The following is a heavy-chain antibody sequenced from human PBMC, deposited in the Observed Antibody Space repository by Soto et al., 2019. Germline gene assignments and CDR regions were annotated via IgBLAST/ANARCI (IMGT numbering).Heavy chain of an antibody. D-gene: IGHD4-17*01. CDR2: IYHSGST. J-gene: IGHJ4*02. CDR3: ARAAQDGDFDY. CDR1: GGSISISNW. V-gene: IGHV4-4*02. Sequence: SETLSLTCAVSGGSISISNWWICVRQPPGKGLEWIWEIYHSGSTNYNPSLKSRVTISVDKSKNQFSLKLSSVTAADTAVYYCARAAQDGDFDYWGQGTLFTVSS.